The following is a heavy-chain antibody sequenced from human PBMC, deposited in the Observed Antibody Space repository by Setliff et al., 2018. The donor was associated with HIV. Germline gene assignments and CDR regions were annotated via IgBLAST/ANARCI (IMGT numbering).Heavy chain of an antibody. CDR3: ARGSYGSVLL. D-gene: IGHD6-19*01. J-gene: IGHJ4*02. CDR1: GDSVSSNNAA. V-gene: IGHV6-1*01. CDR2: TYYRSKWYF. Sequence: PSQTLSLTCAISGDSVSSNNAAWNWIRQSPLRGLEWLGRTYYRSKWYFDYAVSVKSRIIINPDTSKNQFSLHLNSVTPEDTAVYSCARGSYGSVLLWGQGTLVTVSS.